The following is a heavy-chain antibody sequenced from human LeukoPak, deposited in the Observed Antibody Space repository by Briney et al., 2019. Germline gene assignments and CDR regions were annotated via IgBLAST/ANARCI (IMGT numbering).Heavy chain of an antibody. J-gene: IGHJ4*02. Sequence: GGSLRLSCAASGFTFSSSAMSWVRQVPGKGLEWVSGISASGGSTSYADSVRGRFTISRDNSKNTLYLQMDSLRAEDTAVYYCAKDGYYYDSSGYMDHYFDYWGQGTLVTVSS. CDR3: AKDGYYYDSSGYMDHYFDY. D-gene: IGHD3-22*01. CDR2: ISASGGST. V-gene: IGHV3-23*01. CDR1: GFTFSSSA.